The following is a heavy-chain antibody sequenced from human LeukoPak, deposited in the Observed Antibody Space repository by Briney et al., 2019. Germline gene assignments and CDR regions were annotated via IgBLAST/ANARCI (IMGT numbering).Heavy chain of an antibody. CDR1: GFTFSSYA. CDR3: AKYVAVAGTLYGMDV. D-gene: IGHD6-19*01. CDR2: ISGSGGST. J-gene: IGHJ6*02. Sequence: PGGSLGLSCAASGFTFSSYAMSWVRQAPGKGLEWVSAISGSGGSTYYADSVKGRFTISRDNSKNTLYLQMNSLRAEDTAVYYCAKYVAVAGTLYGMDVWGQGTTVTVSS. V-gene: IGHV3-23*01.